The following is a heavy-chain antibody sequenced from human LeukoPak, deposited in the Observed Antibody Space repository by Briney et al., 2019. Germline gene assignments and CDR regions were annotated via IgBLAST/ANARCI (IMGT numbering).Heavy chain of an antibody. CDR2: MKEGGTET. Sequence: GGSLRLSCAASGFTFSSYWMTWVRQAPGKGLEWVAYMKEGGTETHYVDSVKGRFTISRDNTKKSLYLQMNSLRADDTAVYYCARGVYAFDVWGQGTMVTVSS. CDR1: GFTFSSYW. V-gene: IGHV3-7*01. CDR3: ARGVYAFDV. J-gene: IGHJ3*01.